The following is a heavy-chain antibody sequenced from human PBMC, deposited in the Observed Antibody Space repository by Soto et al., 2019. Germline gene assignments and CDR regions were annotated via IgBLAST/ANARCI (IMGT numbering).Heavy chain of an antibody. CDR2: ISTSSSYI. Sequence: PGGSLRLSCAASGFTLSGYSMNWVRQAPGKGLEWVSSISTSSSYIHYADSVKGRFTISRDNAENSLYLQMNSLRAEDTAIYYCARETPLHQDYGGNHLSDYWGQGTLVTVSS. CDR1: GFTLSGYS. J-gene: IGHJ4*02. V-gene: IGHV3-21*01. D-gene: IGHD4-17*01. CDR3: ARETPLHQDYGGNHLSDY.